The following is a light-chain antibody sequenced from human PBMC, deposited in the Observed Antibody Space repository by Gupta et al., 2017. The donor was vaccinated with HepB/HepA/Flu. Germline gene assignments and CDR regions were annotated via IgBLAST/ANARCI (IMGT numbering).Light chain of an antibody. J-gene: IGKJ4*01. CDR3: QQENNWPIT. CDR2: GAS. CDR1: QSVSSN. V-gene: IGKV3-15*01. Sequence: EIVMTQSPATLSVSPGERATLSCRASQSVSSNLAWHQQKPGQAPRLLIYGASTRATGLPARFSGSGSGTEFTLTISIRHSEDFAVYYCQQENNWPITFGRGTKLEIK.